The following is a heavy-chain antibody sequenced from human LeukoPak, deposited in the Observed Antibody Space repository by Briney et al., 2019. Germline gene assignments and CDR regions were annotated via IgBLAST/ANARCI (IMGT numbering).Heavy chain of an antibody. J-gene: IGHJ6*02. CDR3: ARARCSSTSCYGMAGYGMDV. D-gene: IGHD2-2*01. Sequence: SQTLSLTCTVSGGSISSGGYYWSWIRQHPGKGLEWIGYIYYSGSTYYNPSLKSRVTISVDTSKNQFSLKLSSVTAADTAVYYCARARCSSTSCYGMAGYGMDVWGQGTTVTVPS. CDR1: GGSISSGGYY. CDR2: IYYSGST. V-gene: IGHV4-31*03.